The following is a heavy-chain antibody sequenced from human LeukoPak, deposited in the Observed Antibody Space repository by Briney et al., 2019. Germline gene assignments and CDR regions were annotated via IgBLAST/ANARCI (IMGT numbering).Heavy chain of an antibody. Sequence: GESLKISCKGSGYGFTTYWIGWVRQMPGKGLEWMGIIYPGDSDTKYSPSFQGQVTISADKSISTAYLQWSSLKASDTAMYYCARSYVWGSYRYRPQYYFDYWGQGTLVTVSS. CDR2: IYPGDSDT. J-gene: IGHJ4*02. CDR1: GYGFTTYW. D-gene: IGHD3-16*02. CDR3: ARSYVWGSYRYRPQYYFDY. V-gene: IGHV5-51*01.